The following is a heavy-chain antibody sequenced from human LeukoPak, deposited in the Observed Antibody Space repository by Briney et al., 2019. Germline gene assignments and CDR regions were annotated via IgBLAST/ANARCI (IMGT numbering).Heavy chain of an antibody. Sequence: GGSLRLSCAASGFTFSSYGMNWVRQAPGKGLEWVSYISSSSSTIYYADSVKGRFTISRDNAKNSLYLQMNSLRAEDTAVYYCASMGSYCSGGSCYEIDYWGQGTLVTVSS. CDR3: ASMGSYCSGGSCYEIDY. D-gene: IGHD2-15*01. J-gene: IGHJ4*02. CDR1: GFTFSSYG. CDR2: ISSSSSTI. V-gene: IGHV3-48*01.